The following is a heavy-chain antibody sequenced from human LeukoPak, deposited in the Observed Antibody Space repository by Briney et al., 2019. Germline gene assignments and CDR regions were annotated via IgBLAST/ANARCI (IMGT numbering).Heavy chain of an antibody. V-gene: IGHV1-69*04. Sequence: ASVKVSCKASGGTFSSYAISWVRQAPGQGLEWMGRIIPIFGIANYAQKFQGRVTITADKSTSTAYMELSSLRSEDTAVYYCARDVDYYDSSGYYYVPYYYGMDVWGQGTTVTASS. CDR1: GGTFSSYA. CDR2: IIPIFGIA. D-gene: IGHD3-22*01. CDR3: ARDVDYYDSSGYYYVPYYYGMDV. J-gene: IGHJ6*02.